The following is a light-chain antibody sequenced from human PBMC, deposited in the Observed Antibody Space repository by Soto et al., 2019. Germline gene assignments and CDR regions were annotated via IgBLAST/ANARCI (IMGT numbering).Light chain of an antibody. CDR2: GAS. Sequence: EIVLTQSPGTLSLSPGERATLSCRASQSVSSSYLAWYQQKPGQAPRLLIYGASSRATGIPDRFSGSGSGTDFTLTISRLEPEDFAVYYCQQYGSLPSPWTFGQGTKVEIK. CDR3: QQYGSLPSPWT. J-gene: IGKJ1*01. V-gene: IGKV3-20*01. CDR1: QSVSSSY.